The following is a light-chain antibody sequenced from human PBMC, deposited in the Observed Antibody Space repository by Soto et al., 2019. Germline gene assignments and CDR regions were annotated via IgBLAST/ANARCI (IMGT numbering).Light chain of an antibody. CDR3: MSYTTTSSFV. V-gene: IGLV2-14*03. CDR1: RSDIGTYNY. J-gene: IGLJ1*01. CDR2: DVS. Sequence: QSALTQPASMSGSPGQSITISCTGTRSDIGTYNYLSWYQQHPGKAPRLVISDVSNRPSGVSNRFSGSKSGNTASLTITGLQSEDEADYYCMSYTTTSSFVFGSGTKLTV.